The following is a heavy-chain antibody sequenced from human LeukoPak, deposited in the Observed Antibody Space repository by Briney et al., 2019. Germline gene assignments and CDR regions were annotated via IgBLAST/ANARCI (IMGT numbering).Heavy chain of an antibody. J-gene: IGHJ6*03. CDR2: IRYDGSNK. D-gene: IGHD1-26*01. V-gene: IGHV3-30*02. CDR3: AKDSKIVGATFGSYHFMDV. CDR1: GFTFSSYG. Sequence: GGSLRLSCAASGFTFSSYGMHWVRQAPGKGLEWVAFIRYDGSNKYYADSVKGRFTISRDNSKNTLYLQMNSLRVEDTAVYYCAKDSKIVGATFGSYHFMDVWGKGTAVTVSS.